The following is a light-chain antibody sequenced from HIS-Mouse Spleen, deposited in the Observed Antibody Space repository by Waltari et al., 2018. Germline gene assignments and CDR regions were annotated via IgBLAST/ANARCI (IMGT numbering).Light chain of an antibody. Sequence: DIVMTQSPDSLAVSLCERATINCKSSQSVLYSSNNKNYLAWYQPKPGQPPKLLIYWASTRESGVPDRFSGSGSGTDFTLTISSLQAEDVAVYYCQQYYSTPYTFGQGTKLEIK. CDR3: QQYYSTPYT. V-gene: IGKV4-1*01. CDR1: QSVLYSSNNKNY. J-gene: IGKJ2*01. CDR2: WAS.